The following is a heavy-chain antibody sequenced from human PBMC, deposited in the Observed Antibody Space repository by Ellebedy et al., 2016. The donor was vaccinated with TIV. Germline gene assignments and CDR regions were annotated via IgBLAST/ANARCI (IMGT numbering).Heavy chain of an antibody. CDR1: GASISGDNYY. V-gene: IGHV4-39*01. CDR2: ISSSRGD. D-gene: IGHD1-26*01. Sequence: MPSETLSLTCTVSGASISGDNYYWSWIRQHPGKGLEWIASISSSRGDYYNLSLRSRVTVSFDSYKNQLSLNLRSMTAADTAVFYCASSRYSGTYGRNTFDFWGQGTLITVSS. J-gene: IGHJ4*02. CDR3: ASSRYSGTYGRNTFDF.